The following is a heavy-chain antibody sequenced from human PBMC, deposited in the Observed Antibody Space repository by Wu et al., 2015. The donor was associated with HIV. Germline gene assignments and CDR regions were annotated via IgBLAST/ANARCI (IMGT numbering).Heavy chain of an antibody. V-gene: IGHV1-69*12. CDR3: ARAWERITMVRGVSEEKPYYYYGMDV. Sequence: QVQLVQSGAEVKKPGSSVKVSCKASGGTFSSYAISWVRQAPGQGLEWMGGIIPIFGTANYAQKFQGRVTITADESTSTAYMELSSLRSEDTAVYYCARAWERITMVRGVSEEKPYYYYGMDVVGPRA. J-gene: IGHJ6*02. D-gene: IGHD3-10*01. CDR1: GGTFSSYA. CDR2: IIPIFGTA.